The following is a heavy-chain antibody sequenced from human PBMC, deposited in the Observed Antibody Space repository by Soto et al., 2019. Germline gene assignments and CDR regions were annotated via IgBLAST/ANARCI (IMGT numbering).Heavy chain of an antibody. CDR1: GFTFSSYG. CDR2: IWYDGSNK. V-gene: IGHV3-33*01. CDR3: ARDTARAMVRIYYGMDV. D-gene: IGHD3-10*01. J-gene: IGHJ6*02. Sequence: QVQLVESGGXVVQPGRSLRLSCAASGFTFSSYGMHWVRQAPGXGLEWVAVIWYDGSNKYYADSVKGRFTISRDNSKNTLYLQMNSLRAEDTAVYYCARDTARAMVRIYYGMDVWGQGTTVTVSS.